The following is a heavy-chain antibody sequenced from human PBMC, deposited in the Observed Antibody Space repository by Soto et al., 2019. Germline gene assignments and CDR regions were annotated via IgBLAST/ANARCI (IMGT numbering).Heavy chain of an antibody. J-gene: IGHJ5*02. CDR2: ISSNGGST. V-gene: IGHV3-64D*06. CDR1: GFTFSSYA. CDR3: VKAAHYDFWSGYTPDWFDP. D-gene: IGHD3-3*01. Sequence: GSLRLSCSASGFTFSSYAMHWVRQAPGKGLEYVSAISSNGGSTYYADSVKGRFTISRDNSKNTLYLQMSSLRAEDTAVYYCVKAAHYDFWSGYTPDWFDPWGQGTLVTVSS.